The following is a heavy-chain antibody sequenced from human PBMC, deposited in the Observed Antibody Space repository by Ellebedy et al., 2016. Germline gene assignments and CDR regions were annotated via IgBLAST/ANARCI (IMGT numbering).Heavy chain of an antibody. CDR1: GYTFTSYY. J-gene: IGHJ4*02. CDR3: ARGSDLISSGWYPGSY. D-gene: IGHD6-19*01. CDR2: INPSGGST. Sequence: ASVKVSCKASGYTFTSYYMHWVRQAPGRGLEWMGIINPSGGSTSYAQKFQGRVTMTRDTSTSTVYMELSSLRSEDTAVYYCARGSDLISSGWYPGSYWGQGTLVTVSS. V-gene: IGHV1-46*01.